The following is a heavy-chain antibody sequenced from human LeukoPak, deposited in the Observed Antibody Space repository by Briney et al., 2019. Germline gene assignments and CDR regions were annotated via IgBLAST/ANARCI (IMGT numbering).Heavy chain of an antibody. V-gene: IGHV3-23*01. CDR2: ISGTGGST. D-gene: IGHD3-22*01. Sequence: GGSLRLSCAASGLTFNNYGMSWVRQAPGQGLEWVSSISGTGGSTYYADSVKGRFTISRDNSKNTLYLRMNSLRTEDTAVYYCSKDRRPTYYSDSSGYYFRDVFDMWGKGKMVTVSS. J-gene: IGHJ3*02. CDR1: GLTFNNYG. CDR3: SKDRRPTYYSDSSGYYFRDVFDM.